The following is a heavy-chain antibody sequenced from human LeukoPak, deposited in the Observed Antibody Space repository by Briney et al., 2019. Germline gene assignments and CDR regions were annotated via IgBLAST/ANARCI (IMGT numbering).Heavy chain of an antibody. Sequence: GASVKVSCKASGYTFTSYAMHWVRQAPGQRLEWMGWSNAGNGNTKYSQEFQGRVTITRDTSASTAYMELSSLRSEDMAVYYCARDIVVVTAIGGIGYWGQGTLVTVSS. CDR2: SNAGNGNT. D-gene: IGHD2-21*02. CDR1: GYTFTSYA. CDR3: ARDIVVVTAIGGIGY. V-gene: IGHV1-3*02. J-gene: IGHJ4*02.